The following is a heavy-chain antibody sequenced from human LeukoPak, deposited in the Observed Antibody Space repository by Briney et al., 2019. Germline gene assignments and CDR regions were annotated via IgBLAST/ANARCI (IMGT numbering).Heavy chain of an antibody. CDR3: ARTTGTPDGNWFDP. CDR1: GYTLIGYY. J-gene: IGHJ5*02. Sequence: ASVKVSCKASGYTLIGYYMHWVRQAPGQGLEWMGWINPHSGDTKYAQNFQGRVTMTRDTSISTAYMELSRLRSDDTAVYYCARTTGTPDGNWFDPWGQGTLVTVSS. CDR2: INPHSGDT. V-gene: IGHV1-2*02. D-gene: IGHD1-1*01.